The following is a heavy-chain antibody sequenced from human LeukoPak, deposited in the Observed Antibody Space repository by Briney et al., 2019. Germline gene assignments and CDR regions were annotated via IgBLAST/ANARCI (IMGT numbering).Heavy chain of an antibody. V-gene: IGHV3-23*01. CDR1: GFTFSSYA. CDR2: ISGSGGST. D-gene: IGHD6-13*01. CDR3: AKLYSSSWYYGGDY. Sequence: GGSLRLSCAASGFTFSSYAMSWVRQAPGKGLEWVSAISGSGGSTYYADSVKGRFTISRDNSKNTLYLQMNSLRAEDTAVYYCAKLYSSSWYYGGDYWGQGTLVTVSS. J-gene: IGHJ4*02.